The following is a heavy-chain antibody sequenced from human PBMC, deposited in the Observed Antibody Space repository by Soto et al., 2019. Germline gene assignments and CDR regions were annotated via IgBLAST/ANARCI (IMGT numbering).Heavy chain of an antibody. Sequence: QVQLVESGGGVVQPGRSLRLSCAASGFTFSIFGMHWVRQAPGKGLEWVAVISFDGSNKYYADSVKGRFTISRDNSKNTLYLQMNSLKAEDTAVYYCAKDTSKYSNNWPAYYGLDVWGQGTTVTVSS. CDR1: GFTFSIFG. CDR3: AKDTSKYSNNWPAYYGLDV. CDR2: ISFDGSNK. D-gene: IGHD1-1*01. V-gene: IGHV3-30*18. J-gene: IGHJ6*02.